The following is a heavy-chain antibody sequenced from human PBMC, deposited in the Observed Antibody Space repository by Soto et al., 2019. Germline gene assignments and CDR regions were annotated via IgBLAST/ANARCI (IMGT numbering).Heavy chain of an antibody. D-gene: IGHD4-17*01. CDR1: GYSVSDYH. J-gene: IGHJ6*02. CDR2: INPNTGGT. V-gene: IGHV1-2*06. Sequence: GASVKVSCKASGYSVSDYHIHWVGQATGQGLEWMGRINPNTGGTDYAQNFQGSVTMTRDTSISTAYMEVNRLRSDDTAVYYCARESDIRDYRGFYFYAIDVWGQGTKVTVSS. CDR3: ARESDIRDYRGFYFYAIDV.